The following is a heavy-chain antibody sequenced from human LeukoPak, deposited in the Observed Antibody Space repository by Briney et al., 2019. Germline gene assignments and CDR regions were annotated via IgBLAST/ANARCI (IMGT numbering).Heavy chain of an antibody. CDR3: AREYGSGSYYGY. CDR2: INWNGGST. Sequence: GGSLRLSCAASGFTFDDYGMSWVRQAPGKGLEWVSGINWNGGSTGYADSVKGRFTISRDNAKNPLYLQMNSLRAEDTAVYYCAREYGSGSYYGYWGQGTLVTVSS. V-gene: IGHV3-20*04. J-gene: IGHJ4*02. CDR1: GFTFDDYG. D-gene: IGHD3-10*01.